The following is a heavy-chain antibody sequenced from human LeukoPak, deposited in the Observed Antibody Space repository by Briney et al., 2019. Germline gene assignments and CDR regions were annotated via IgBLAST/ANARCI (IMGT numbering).Heavy chain of an antibody. Sequence: GGSLRLSCAASGFTFSNYAMSWVRQAPGKGLEWVSTIGGSGGDTYYADSVKGRFTISRDNSKNTLRLHMNSLRAEDTAVYYCAKDGIPGNGVYDAFDIWGQGTKVTVSS. CDR2: IGGSGGDT. D-gene: IGHD1-1*01. J-gene: IGHJ3*02. CDR1: GFTFSNYA. V-gene: IGHV3-23*01. CDR3: AKDGIPGNGVYDAFDI.